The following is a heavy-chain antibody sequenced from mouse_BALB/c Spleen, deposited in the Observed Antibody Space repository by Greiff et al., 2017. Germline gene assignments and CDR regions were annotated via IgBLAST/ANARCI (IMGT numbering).Heavy chain of an antibody. CDR2: ISSGSSTI. D-gene: IGHD2-1*01. V-gene: IGHV5-17*02. CDR3: ARFEGNYGWFAY. Sequence: EVKLMESGGGLVQPGGSRKLSCAASGFTFSSFGMHWVRQAPEKGLEWVAYISSGSSTIYYADTVKGRFTISRDNPKNTLFLQMTSLRSEDTAMYYCARFEGNYGWFAYWGQGTLVTVSA. CDR1: GFTFSSFG. J-gene: IGHJ3*01.